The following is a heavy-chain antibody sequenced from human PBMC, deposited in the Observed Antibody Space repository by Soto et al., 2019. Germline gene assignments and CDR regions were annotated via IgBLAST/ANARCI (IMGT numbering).Heavy chain of an antibody. CDR3: AREVVALPRANRYGMDV. CDR1: GGSFSGYY. J-gene: IGHJ6*02. Sequence: QVQLQQWGAGLLKPSETLSLICAVYGGSFSGYYWTWIRQSPGKGLEWIGEINHSGSTNYNPSLKSRVTMSVDTSKSQFSLKMTSVTAADTALYYCAREVVALPRANRYGMDVWGQGTTVTVS. CDR2: INHSGST. V-gene: IGHV4-34*01. D-gene: IGHD2-2*01.